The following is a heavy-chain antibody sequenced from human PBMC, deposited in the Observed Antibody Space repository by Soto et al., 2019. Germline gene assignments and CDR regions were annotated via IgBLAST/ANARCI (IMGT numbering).Heavy chain of an antibody. J-gene: IGHJ6*02. D-gene: IGHD6-6*01. CDR1: GDSVSSNSAA. CDR2: TYYRSKWYN. Sequence: SQTLSLTCAISGDSVSSNSAAWNWIRQSPSRGLEWLGRTYYRSKWYNDYAVSVKSRKTINPDTSKNQFSLQLNSVTPEDTAVYYCARDRLTWGCSSSGGNYGMDVWGQGATVTVSS. V-gene: IGHV6-1*01. CDR3: ARDRLTWGCSSSGGNYGMDV.